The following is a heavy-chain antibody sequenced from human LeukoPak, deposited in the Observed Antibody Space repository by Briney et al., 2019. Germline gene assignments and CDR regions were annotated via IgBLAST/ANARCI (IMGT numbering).Heavy chain of an antibody. D-gene: IGHD5-24*01. Sequence: PGGSLRLSCAASGFTFSSYAMSWVRQAPGKGLEWVSAICGSGGSTYYADSVKGRFTISRDNSKNTLYLQMNRLRAEDTAVYYCAKDCGSGVMAVDFDYWGQGTLVTVSS. V-gene: IGHV3-23*01. CDR3: AKDCGSGVMAVDFDY. CDR2: ICGSGGST. CDR1: GFTFSSYA. J-gene: IGHJ4*02.